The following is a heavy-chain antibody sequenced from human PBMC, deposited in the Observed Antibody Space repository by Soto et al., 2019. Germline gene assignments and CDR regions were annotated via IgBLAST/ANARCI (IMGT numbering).Heavy chain of an antibody. Sequence: VASVKVSCKASGGTFSSYAISWVRQAPGQGLEWMGGIIPIFGTANYAQKFQGRVTITADESTSTAYMELSSLRSEDTAVYYCARARGYSHTPEFDYWGQGTLVTVSS. V-gene: IGHV1-69*13. D-gene: IGHD5-18*01. CDR1: GGTFSSYA. CDR2: IIPIFGTA. J-gene: IGHJ4*02. CDR3: ARARGYSHTPEFDY.